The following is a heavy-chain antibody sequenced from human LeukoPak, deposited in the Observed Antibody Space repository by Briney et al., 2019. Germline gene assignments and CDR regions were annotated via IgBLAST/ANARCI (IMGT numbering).Heavy chain of an antibody. CDR1: GSTFNNYA. V-gene: IGHV3-23*01. J-gene: IGHJ4*02. CDR3: AKDVESGRSADY. CDR2: ISGSGGGT. D-gene: IGHD3-10*01. Sequence: GGSLRLSCAASGSTFNNYAMIWVRQAPGKGLEWVSTISGSGGGTYYADSVKGRFTLSRDNSMNTLYLQMNSLRAEDTAVYYCAKDVESGRSADYWGQGTLVTVSS.